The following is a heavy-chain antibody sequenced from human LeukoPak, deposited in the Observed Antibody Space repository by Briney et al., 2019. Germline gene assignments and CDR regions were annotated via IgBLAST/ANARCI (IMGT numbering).Heavy chain of an antibody. J-gene: IGHJ4*02. V-gene: IGHV4-59*08. D-gene: IGHD2-15*01. Sequence: SETLSLTCTVSGGSINSYFWSWIRQPPGKGLEWIGYIYYSGSTNYNPSLKSRLTISVDTSKNQFSLKLSSVTAVDTAVYYCARHDEDGRNFAYWGQGTLVTVSS. CDR1: GGSINSYF. CDR2: IYYSGST. CDR3: ARHDEDGRNFAY.